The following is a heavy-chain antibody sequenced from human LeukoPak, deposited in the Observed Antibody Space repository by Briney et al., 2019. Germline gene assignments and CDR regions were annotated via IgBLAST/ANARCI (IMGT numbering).Heavy chain of an antibody. CDR2: ISWNSGSI. CDR1: GFTFDGYA. J-gene: IGHJ4*02. V-gene: IGHV3-9*01. CDR3: AKGYSYGYGHFDY. Sequence: PGGSLRLSCAASGFTFDGYAMHWVRQAPGKGLEWVSGISWNSGSIGYADSVKGRFTISRDNAKNSLYLQMNSLRAEDTALYYCAKGYSYGYGHFDYWGQGTLVTVSS. D-gene: IGHD5-18*01.